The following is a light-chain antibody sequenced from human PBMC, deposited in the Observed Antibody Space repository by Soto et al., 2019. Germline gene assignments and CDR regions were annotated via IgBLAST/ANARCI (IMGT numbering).Light chain of an antibody. J-gene: IGLJ3*02. V-gene: IGLV4-69*01. CDR2: LNSDGSQ. CDR1: SGHSNYA. Sequence: QPVLTQSPSASASLGASVKLTCTLSSGHSNYAVAWHQQQPEKGPRCLMKLNSDGSQIKGDGIPDRFSGSSSGAERYLIISSLQSEDEADYYCQTWGTGIQVFGGGTKVTVL. CDR3: QTWGTGIQV.